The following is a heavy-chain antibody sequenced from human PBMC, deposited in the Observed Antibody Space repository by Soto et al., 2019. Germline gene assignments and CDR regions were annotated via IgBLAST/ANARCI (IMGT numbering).Heavy chain of an antibody. Sequence: GGSLSLSCAASGFTFSSYAMHWVRQAPGKGLEYVSAISSNGGSTYYANSVKGRFTISRDNSKNTLYLQMGSLRAEDMAVYYCARGQEGRDPYYYYYYYMDVWGKGTTVTVSS. CDR1: GFTFSSYA. CDR3: ARGQEGRDPYYYYYYYMDV. CDR2: ISSNGGST. V-gene: IGHV3-64*01. J-gene: IGHJ6*03.